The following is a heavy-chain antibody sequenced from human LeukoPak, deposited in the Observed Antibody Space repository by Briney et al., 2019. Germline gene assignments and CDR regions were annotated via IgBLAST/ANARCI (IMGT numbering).Heavy chain of an antibody. D-gene: IGHD3-10*02. J-gene: IGHJ6*04. Sequence: GRSLRLSCAASGFAFRSYGMHWVRQAPGKGLEWVSYISSSGSTIYYADSVKGRFTISRDNAKNPLYLQMNSLRAEDTAVYYCAELGITMIGGVWGKGTTVTISS. CDR1: GFAFRSYG. CDR2: ISSSGSTI. CDR3: AELGITMIGGV. V-gene: IGHV3-48*03.